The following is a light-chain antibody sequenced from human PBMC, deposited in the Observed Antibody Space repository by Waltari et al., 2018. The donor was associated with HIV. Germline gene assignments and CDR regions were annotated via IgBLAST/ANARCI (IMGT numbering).Light chain of an antibody. CDR2: DVT. CDR3: CSYAGSYTFV. V-gene: IGLV2-11*01. J-gene: IGLJ2*01. CDR1: SSDVGGYNY. Sequence: QSALPQPRSVSGSPGQSVTLSCTGTSSDVGGYNYVSWYQQHPGKAPKLMIYDVTKRPSGVPDRFSGSKSGNTASLTISGLQAEDEADYYCCSYAGSYTFVFGGGTKVTVL.